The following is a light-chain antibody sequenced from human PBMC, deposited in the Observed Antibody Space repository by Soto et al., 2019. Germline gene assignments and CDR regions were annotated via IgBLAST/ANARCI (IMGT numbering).Light chain of an antibody. V-gene: IGLV1-51*01. Sequence: QTALTQPPSVSAAPGQKVTISCSGSSSNIGNNYVSWYQQLPGTAPKLLIFDNVRRPSGIPDRFSGSKSGTSATLGITGLQTGDEADYYCGSWDSSLSAGVFGGGTQLTVL. CDR1: SSNIGNNY. CDR2: DNV. J-gene: IGLJ2*01. CDR3: GSWDSSLSAGV.